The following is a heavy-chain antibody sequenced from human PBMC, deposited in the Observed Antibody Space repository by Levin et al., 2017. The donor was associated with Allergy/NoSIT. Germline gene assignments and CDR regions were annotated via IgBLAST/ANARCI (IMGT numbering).Heavy chain of an antibody. Sequence: GESLKISCEAAGYTFTDHYMHWVRQAPGQGLEWMGWVNCNSGDTHYAQKFQDRVTMTRDTSITTAYIEVSSLRFDDTALYFCARNDYGDYVQNFDYWGQGTPVTVSS. J-gene: IGHJ4*02. CDR3: ARNDYGDYVQNFDY. D-gene: IGHD4-17*01. V-gene: IGHV1-2*02. CDR2: VNCNSGDT. CDR1: GYTFTDHY.